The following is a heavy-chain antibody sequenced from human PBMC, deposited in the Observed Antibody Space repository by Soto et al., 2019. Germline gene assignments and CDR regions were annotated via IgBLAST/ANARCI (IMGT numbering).Heavy chain of an antibody. CDR3: DTDLPKAGGGEFDY. Sequence: GGSLRLSCAASGFTFATAWMIWVRQAPGKGLEWVGHIKTKGEGEETNYAAPVKGRFSISRDDSTNTQSLQMNSLKSEDTAVYYCDTDLPKAGGGEFDYWGQGTLLTVSS. D-gene: IGHD2-21*01. CDR2: IKTKGEGEET. J-gene: IGHJ4*02. V-gene: IGHV3-15*01. CDR1: GFTFATAW.